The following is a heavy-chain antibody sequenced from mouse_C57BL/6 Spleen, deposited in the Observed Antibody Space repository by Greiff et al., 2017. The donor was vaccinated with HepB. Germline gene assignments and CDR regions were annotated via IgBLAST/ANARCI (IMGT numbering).Heavy chain of an antibody. CDR1: GFTFSDYG. D-gene: IGHD1-1*01. CDR3: ARYYYGSSYDWYFDV. J-gene: IGHJ1*03. CDR2: ISSGSSTI. V-gene: IGHV5-17*01. Sequence: EVQVVESGGGLVKPGGSLKLSCAASGFTFSDYGMHWVRQAPEKGLEWVAYISSGSSTIYYADTVKGRFTISRDNAKNTLFLQMTSLRSEDTAMYYCARYYYGSSYDWYFDVWGTGTTVTVSS.